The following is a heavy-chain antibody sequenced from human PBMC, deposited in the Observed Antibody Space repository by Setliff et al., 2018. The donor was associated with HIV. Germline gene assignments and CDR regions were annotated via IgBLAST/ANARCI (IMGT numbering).Heavy chain of an antibody. D-gene: IGHD1-1*01. CDR2: IYWNNNK. V-gene: IGHV2-5*01. J-gene: IGHJ4*02. Sequence: SGPTLVNPTQTLTLTCTFSGLSLSTSGVGVGWIRQSPGKALEWLAFIYWNNNKHYSTSLKSRLTVTKHTSKNRVVFTMTNMDPVDTATYYCAYSGRQLRGPYFDFWGQGTPVTVS. CDR3: AYSGRQLRGPYFDF. CDR1: GLSLSTSGVG.